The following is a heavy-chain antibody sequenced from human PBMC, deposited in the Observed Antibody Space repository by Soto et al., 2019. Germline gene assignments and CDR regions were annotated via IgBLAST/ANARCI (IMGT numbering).Heavy chain of an antibody. CDR2: IGTAGDT. D-gene: IGHD3-22*01. Sequence: PGGSLRLSGFASGFTFSSCDMSWIRQGPGKGLEWVSAIGTAGDTNYAGSVKGRFTISRENAKNSLYLQMNSLRAGDTAIYFCARAIGPTLFDYWGQGTLVTASS. V-gene: IGHV3-13*04. J-gene: IGHJ4*02. CDR3: ARAIGPTLFDY. CDR1: GFTFSSCD.